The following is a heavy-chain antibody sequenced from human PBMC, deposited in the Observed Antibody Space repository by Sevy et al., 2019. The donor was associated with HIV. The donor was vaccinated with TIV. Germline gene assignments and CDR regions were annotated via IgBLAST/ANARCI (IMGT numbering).Heavy chain of an antibody. D-gene: IGHD4-4*01. CDR3: ARDSKGGLDV. J-gene: IGHJ6*02. CDR1: EFPFRSYW. CDR2: IKLDGDEK. Sequence: GGSLRLSCTASEFPFRSYWMTWIRQAPGMGLEWVANIKLDGDEKYYVESLKGRFTISRDNVKNSLYLQMNNLRAEDTAVYYCARDSKGGLDVWGQGTTVTVSS. V-gene: IGHV3-7*01.